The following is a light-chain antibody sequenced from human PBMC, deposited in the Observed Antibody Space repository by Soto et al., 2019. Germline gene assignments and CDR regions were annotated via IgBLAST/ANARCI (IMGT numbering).Light chain of an antibody. V-gene: IGLV1-51*01. J-gene: IGLJ2*01. CDR3: ATWDSSLGAVI. Sequence: QSVLTQPPSVSAAPGQKVTISCSGSSSNIGNNYVSWYQHLPGTAPKLLIHDNNNRPSGIPDRFSGSKSGTSATLDITGLQTGDEADYYCATWDSSLGAVIFGGGTKVTVL. CDR2: DNN. CDR1: SSNIGNNY.